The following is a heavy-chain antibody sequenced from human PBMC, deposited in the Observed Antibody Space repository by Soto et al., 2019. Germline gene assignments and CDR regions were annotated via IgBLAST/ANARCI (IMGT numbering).Heavy chain of an antibody. Sequence: QVQLVESGGGVVQPGRSLRLSCAASGFTFSSYAMHWVRQAPGKGLEWVAVISYDGSNKYYADSVKGRFTISRDNSKNXLSLQMNSLRAEDTAVYYCARPLWRDDYSWGYFDLWGRGTLVTVSS. CDR1: GFTFSSYA. D-gene: IGHD4-4*01. J-gene: IGHJ2*01. CDR3: ARPLWRDDYSWGYFDL. CDR2: ISYDGSNK. V-gene: IGHV3-30-3*01.